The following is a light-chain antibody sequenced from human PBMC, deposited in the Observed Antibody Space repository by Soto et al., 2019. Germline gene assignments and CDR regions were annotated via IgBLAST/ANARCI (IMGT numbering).Light chain of an antibody. CDR1: SNDVGTYNL. CDR3: CSYAGGGAFYV. J-gene: IGLJ1*01. Sequence: QSALTQPASVSGSPGQSITISCTGTSNDVGTYNLVSWYQLHPGKAPKLMIYEVTKRPSGVSNRFSGSKSGNTASLTISGLQAEDEADYFCCSYAGGGAFYVFGTGTKLTVL. V-gene: IGLV2-23*02. CDR2: EVT.